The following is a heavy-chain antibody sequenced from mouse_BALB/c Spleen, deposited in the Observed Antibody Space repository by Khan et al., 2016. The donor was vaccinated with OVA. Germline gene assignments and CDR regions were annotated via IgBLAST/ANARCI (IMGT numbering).Heavy chain of an antibody. V-gene: IGHV1S137*01. CDR2: ISTYSGNT. CDR1: GFTFTDYA. J-gene: IGHJ2*01. CDR3: AGPAYDGYCDY. Sequence: VQLQESGPELVRPGVSVKISCKGSGFTFTDYAMHWVKQSHAKSLEWIGLISTYSGNTNYNQKFKGKATMTVDKSSSTAYMELARLTSEDSAIYYCAGPAYDGYCDYWGQGTTLTVSS. D-gene: IGHD2-3*01.